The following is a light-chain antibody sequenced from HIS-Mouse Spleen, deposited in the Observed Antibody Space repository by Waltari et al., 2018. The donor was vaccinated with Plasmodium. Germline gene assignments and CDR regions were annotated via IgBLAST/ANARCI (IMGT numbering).Light chain of an antibody. CDR3: GTWDSSLSAGVV. V-gene: IGLV1-51*01. CDR2: DNN. Sequence: QSVLTQPPSVSAAPGQKVPISCSGSSSNIGNHYVSWSQPLPGTAPKLLIYDNNKRPSGIPDRFSGSKSGTSATLGITGLQTGDEADYYCGTWDSSLSAGVVFGGGTKLTVL. CDR1: SSNIGNHY. J-gene: IGLJ2*01.